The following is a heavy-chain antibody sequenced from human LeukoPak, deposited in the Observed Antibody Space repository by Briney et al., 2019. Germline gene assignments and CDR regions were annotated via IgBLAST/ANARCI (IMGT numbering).Heavy chain of an antibody. CDR2: ISSNGGKT. CDR1: GFTFITYG. Sequence: GRSLRLSCAASGFTFITYGMHWVRQAPGKGLEYVSAISSNGGKTYYANSVKGRFTISRDNSKNTPYLQMGSLRAEDMAVYYCARDYNNIWAPLFDSWGQGTLVTVSS. J-gene: IGHJ4*02. CDR3: ARDYNNIWAPLFDS. V-gene: IGHV3-64*01. D-gene: IGHD1-14*01.